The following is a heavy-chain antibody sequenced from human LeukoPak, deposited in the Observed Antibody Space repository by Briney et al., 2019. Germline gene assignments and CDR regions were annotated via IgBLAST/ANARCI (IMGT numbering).Heavy chain of an antibody. CDR3: ARERQLPLYYFDY. J-gene: IGHJ4*02. V-gene: IGHV4-30-4*01. CDR1: GGSIRSGDYY. Sequence: SETLSLTCTVSGGSIRSGDYYWSWIRQPPGKGLEWIGNIYYSGSTYYNPSLKSRVTISADTSKNQFSLKLSSVTAADTAVYYCARERQLPLYYFDYWGQGTLVTVSS. CDR2: IYYSGST. D-gene: IGHD1-1*01.